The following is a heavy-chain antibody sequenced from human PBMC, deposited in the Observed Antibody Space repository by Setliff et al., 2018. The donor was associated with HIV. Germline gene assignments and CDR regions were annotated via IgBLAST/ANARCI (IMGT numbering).Heavy chain of an antibody. D-gene: IGHD1-1*01. V-gene: IGHV3-48*03. CDR2: ITGSGDTI. CDR1: GFTFSNYE. Sequence: GGSLRLSCAASGFTFSNYEMSWVRQAPGKGPEWVSYITGSGDTIYYADSVKGRFTMSRDNAKDSVYLQMNTLRVEDTALYFCARRGNLLEGRQLDSWGQGTLVTVSS. CDR3: ARRGNLLEGRQLDS. J-gene: IGHJ4*02.